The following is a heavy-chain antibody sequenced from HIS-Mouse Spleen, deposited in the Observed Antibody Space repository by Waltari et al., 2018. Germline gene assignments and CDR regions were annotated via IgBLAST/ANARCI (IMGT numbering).Heavy chain of an antibody. Sequence: EVQLVQSGAEVKKPGESLKISCKGYGYSFTSYWIGWVRQVPGKGLEWMGILYPDDSNTRYRPSFQGQVTISADKSISTAYLQWSSLKASDTAMYYCARRYSSSWFDYWGQGTLVTVSS. J-gene: IGHJ4*02. D-gene: IGHD6-13*01. CDR2: LYPDDSNT. CDR3: ARRYSSSWFDY. V-gene: IGHV5-51*03. CDR1: GYSFTSYW.